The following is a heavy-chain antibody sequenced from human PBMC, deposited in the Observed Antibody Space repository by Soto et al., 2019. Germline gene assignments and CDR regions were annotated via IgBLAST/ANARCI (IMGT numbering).Heavy chain of an antibody. J-gene: IGHJ4*02. CDR3: ASIAAPGTTHFDF. D-gene: IGHD6-13*01. V-gene: IGHV4-39*01. CDR1: GGSLGSSSYY. CDR2: IYYSGNT. Sequence: LSLTCTVSGGSLGSSSYYWGWIRQSPGKGLEWIGNIYYSGNTFYNPSLKSRVTISVDTSKNQFYLHLSSVTAADTAIFYCASIAAPGTTHFDFWGQGTLVTVSS.